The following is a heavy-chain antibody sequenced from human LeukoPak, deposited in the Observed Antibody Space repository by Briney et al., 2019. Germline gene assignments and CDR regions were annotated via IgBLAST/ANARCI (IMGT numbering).Heavy chain of an antibody. CDR2: ISSSSSTI. Sequence: GGSLRLSCAASGFTFSTFGMNWVRQAPAKGLEWVSYISSSSSTIYYADSVKGRFTISRDNAKNSLYLQMNSLRAEDTAVYYCARGDNSAFDIWGQGTMVTVSS. J-gene: IGHJ3*02. D-gene: IGHD3-22*01. CDR1: GFTFSTFG. CDR3: ARGDNSAFDI. V-gene: IGHV3-48*04.